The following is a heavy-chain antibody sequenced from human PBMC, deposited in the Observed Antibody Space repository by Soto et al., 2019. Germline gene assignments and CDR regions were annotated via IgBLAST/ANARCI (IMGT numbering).Heavy chain of an antibody. CDR3: ARVPDY. J-gene: IGHJ4*02. CDR2: MYHSGST. CDR1: GVSISRGGYS. V-gene: IGHV4-30-2*01. Sequence: QLQLQESGSGLVKPSQTLSLTCAVSGVSISRGGYSWGWIRQPPGKGLEWIGYMYHSGSTYYNPSLQSRVTISIDRSKNQFSLKLSSVTAEYTAVYYCARVPDYWGQGILVTGSS. D-gene: IGHD2-2*01.